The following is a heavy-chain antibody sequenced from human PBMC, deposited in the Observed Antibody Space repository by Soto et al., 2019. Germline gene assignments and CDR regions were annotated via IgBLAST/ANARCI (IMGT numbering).Heavy chain of an antibody. J-gene: IGHJ6*02. D-gene: IGHD6-13*01. CDR2: IDPSDSYT. V-gene: IGHV5-10-1*01. CDR3: ARRYPIAAAGTLVYYYGMDV. CDR1: GYSFTSYW. Sequence: PVESLKISCKGSGYSFTSYWISWVRQMPGKGLEWMGRIDPSDSYTNYSPSFQGHVTISADKSISTAYLQWSSLKASDTAMYYCARRYPIAAAGTLVYYYGMDVWGQGTTVTVSS.